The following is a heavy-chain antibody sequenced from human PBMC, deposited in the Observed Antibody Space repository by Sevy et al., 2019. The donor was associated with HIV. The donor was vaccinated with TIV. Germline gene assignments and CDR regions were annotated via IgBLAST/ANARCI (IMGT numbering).Heavy chain of an antibody. CDR1: GFTFSSYS. CDR2: ISSSSSTI. V-gene: IGHV3-48*01. CDR3: ARVGIVVGGAFDI. D-gene: IGHD2-15*01. Sequence: GGSLRLSCAASGFTFSSYSMNWVRQAPGKGLEWVSYISSSSSTIYYADSVKGRFTISRDNAKNSLYLQMNSLRAEDTAFYYCARVGIVVGGAFDIWGQGTMVTVSS. J-gene: IGHJ3*02.